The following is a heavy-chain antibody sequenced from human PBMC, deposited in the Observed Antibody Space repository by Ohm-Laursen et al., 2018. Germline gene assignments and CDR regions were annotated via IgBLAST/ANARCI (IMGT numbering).Heavy chain of an antibody. CDR1: GESINTYF. CDR2: IHYSGTT. CDR3: AGNRLGSSFDN. V-gene: IGHV4-59*08. J-gene: IGHJ4*02. D-gene: IGHD1-26*01. Sequence: SQTLSLTCPVSGESINTYFWSWIRQPPGKGLEYISWIHYSGTTNYNPSLRSRVTISVDTSKNQISLKVRSVTAADTAVYYCAGNRLGSSFDNWGQGTVVTVSP.